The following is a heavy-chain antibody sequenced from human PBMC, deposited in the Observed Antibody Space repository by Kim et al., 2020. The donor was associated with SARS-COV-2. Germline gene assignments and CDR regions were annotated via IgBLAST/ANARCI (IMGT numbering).Heavy chain of an antibody. Sequence: GGSLRLSCAASEFTFSSYAMSWVRQAPGKGLEWVSSISGRGVITYYADSVKGQFTISRDDSKNTLYLQMNSLSAEDTAVYYCASLRGFTVTTLPFWGQGTLVTVSS. J-gene: IGHJ4*02. CDR3: ASLRGFTVTTLPF. D-gene: IGHD4-17*01. CDR2: ISGRGVIT. V-gene: IGHV3-23*01. CDR1: EFTFSSYA.